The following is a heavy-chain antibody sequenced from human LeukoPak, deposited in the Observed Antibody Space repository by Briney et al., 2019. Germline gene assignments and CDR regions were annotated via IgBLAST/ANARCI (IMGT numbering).Heavy chain of an antibody. Sequence: PGRSLRLSCAASGITFTSYGMHWVRQAPGKGLELVAVISDVGSKKYYADSVRGRFTVSRDNSKNTLYLQMDSLRAEDTAVYYCAKDRLGGSGSSTFDIWGQGTMVTVSS. D-gene: IGHD3-10*01. CDR3: AKDRLGGSGSSTFDI. V-gene: IGHV3-30*18. CDR1: GITFTSYG. J-gene: IGHJ3*02. CDR2: ISDVGSKK.